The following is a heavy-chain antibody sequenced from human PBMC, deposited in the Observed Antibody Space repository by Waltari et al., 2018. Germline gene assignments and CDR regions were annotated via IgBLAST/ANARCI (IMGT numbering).Heavy chain of an antibody. CDR3: ARVSKGIHFDY. CDR2: IKEDGTEE. CDR1: GFTCVNYW. Sequence: EVQLVESGGGLVQPGGSLRLSCTASGFTCVNYWMSWVRQAPGKGLQWVAYIKEDGTEESYLDSLKGRFTISRDDAKNSLHLQMNSLRVEDTAIYYCARVSKGIHFDYWGQGTLVTVSS. V-gene: IGHV3-7*04. J-gene: IGHJ4*02.